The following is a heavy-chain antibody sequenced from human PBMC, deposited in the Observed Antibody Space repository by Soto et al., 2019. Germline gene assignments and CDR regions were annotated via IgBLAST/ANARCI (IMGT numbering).Heavy chain of an antibody. V-gene: IGHV1-46*01. J-gene: IGHJ6*02. Sequence: ASVKVSCKASGYTFTNYYMHWVRQAPGQGLEWMGVINPSGGSTTYAQKFQGRVTMTRDTSTSTVYMELSSLISEDTTEYYCARGASKYSGMDVWGQGTTVTVS. CDR2: INPSGGST. CDR1: GYTFTNYY. D-gene: IGHD2-21*01. CDR3: ARGASKYSGMDV.